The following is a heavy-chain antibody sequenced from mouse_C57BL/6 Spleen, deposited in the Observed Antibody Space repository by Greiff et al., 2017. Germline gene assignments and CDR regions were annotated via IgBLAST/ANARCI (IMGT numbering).Heavy chain of an antibody. D-gene: IGHD1-1*01. CDR2: ISYDGSN. J-gene: IGHJ2*01. V-gene: IGHV3-6*01. Sequence: VQLQESGPGLVKPSQSLSLTCSVTGYSITSGYYWNWIRQFPGNKLEWMGYISYDGSNNYNPSLKNRISITRDTSKNQFFLKLNSVTTEDTATYYCARASSHYFDYWGQGTTLTVSS. CDR3: ARASSHYFDY. CDR1: GYSITSGYY.